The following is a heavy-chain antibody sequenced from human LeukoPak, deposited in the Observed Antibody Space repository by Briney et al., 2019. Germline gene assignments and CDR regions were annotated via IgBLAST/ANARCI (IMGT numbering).Heavy chain of an antibody. V-gene: IGHV4-61*02. Sequence: SETLSLTCTVSGGSISSGSYYWSWIRRPAGKGLEWIGRIYTSGSTNYNPSLKSRVTISVDTSRNQFSLKLSSVTAADTAVYYCARESHYYGSTGRFDPWGQGTLATVSS. J-gene: IGHJ5*02. CDR1: GGSISSGSYY. CDR2: IYTSGST. CDR3: ARESHYYGSTGRFDP. D-gene: IGHD3-10*01.